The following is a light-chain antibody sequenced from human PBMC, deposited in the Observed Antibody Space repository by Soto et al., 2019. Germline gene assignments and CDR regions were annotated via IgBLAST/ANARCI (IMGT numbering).Light chain of an antibody. Sequence: ESVLTQSPGTLSLSPGERATLSCRASQSVSSSYLAWYQQKPGQAPRLLIYGASSRATGIPDRFSGSGSGTDFPLTISRLEPEDFGVYYCQQYYSWRTFGQGTNVEIK. CDR1: QSVSSSY. CDR2: GAS. J-gene: IGKJ1*01. V-gene: IGKV3-20*01. CDR3: QQYYSWRT.